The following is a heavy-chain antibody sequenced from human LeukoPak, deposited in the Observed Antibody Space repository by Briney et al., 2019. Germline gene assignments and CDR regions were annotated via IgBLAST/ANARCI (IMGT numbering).Heavy chain of an antibody. CDR1: GNTFTINY. CDR2: ISPSGDST. V-gene: IGHV1-46*01. D-gene: IGHD3-10*01. CDR3: ARDAGYYVSGSSLDY. Sequence: ASVKVSCTASGNTFTINYIQWVRQAPGQGLEWMGIISPSGDSTTYAQKFQGRVTMTRDTSTRTVYMELSSLRSEDTAVYYCARDAGYYVSGSSLDYWGQGTLVTVSS. J-gene: IGHJ4*02.